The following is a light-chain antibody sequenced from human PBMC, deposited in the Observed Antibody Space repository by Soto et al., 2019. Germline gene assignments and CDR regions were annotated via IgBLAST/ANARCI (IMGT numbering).Light chain of an antibody. CDR2: EVS. J-gene: IGLJ2*01. Sequence: QSALTQPASVSGSPGQSITISCTGTSSDVGSYKLVSWYQQHPGKAPKLMIYEVSKRPSGVSNRFSGSKSGNTASLTISGLQAEDEADYYCRSYAGSSTPVVFGGGTKLTVL. V-gene: IGLV2-23*02. CDR1: SSDVGSYKL. CDR3: RSYAGSSTPVV.